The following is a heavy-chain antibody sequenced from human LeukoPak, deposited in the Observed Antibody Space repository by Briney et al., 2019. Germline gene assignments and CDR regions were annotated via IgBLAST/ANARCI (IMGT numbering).Heavy chain of an antibody. V-gene: IGHV3-30*02. Sequence: GGSLRLSCAASGFTFSSYGMHWVRQAPGKGLEWVAFIRYDGSNKYYADSVKGRFTVSRDNSKNTLYLQMNSLRAEDTAVYYCAKVATVVSLQIDYWGQGTLVTVSS. J-gene: IGHJ4*02. D-gene: IGHD4-23*01. CDR2: IRYDGSNK. CDR1: GFTFSSYG. CDR3: AKVATVVSLQIDY.